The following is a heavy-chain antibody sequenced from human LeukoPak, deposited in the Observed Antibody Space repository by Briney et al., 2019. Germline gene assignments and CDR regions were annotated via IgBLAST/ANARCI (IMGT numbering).Heavy chain of an antibody. Sequence: SETLSLTCTVSGGSISNYYWSWIRQPPGKGLEWIGYIYYSGSTNYSPSLKSRVTISVDTSKNQFSLKLSSVTAADTAVYYCARGGYYGSGNDFRFDPWGQGTLVTVSS. V-gene: IGHV4-59*01. J-gene: IGHJ5*02. CDR3: ARGGYYGSGNDFRFDP. CDR1: GGSISNYY. D-gene: IGHD3-10*01. CDR2: IYYSGST.